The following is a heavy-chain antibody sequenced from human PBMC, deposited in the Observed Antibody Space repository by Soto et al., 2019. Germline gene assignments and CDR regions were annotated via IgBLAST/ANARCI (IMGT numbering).Heavy chain of an antibody. CDR2: ISCDGSNK. V-gene: IGHV3-30*18. CDR1: GFTFSSYG. Sequence: GGSLRLSCAASGFTFSSYGMHWVRQAPGKGLVWAAVISCDGSNKCYADSVKGRFTISRDNSKNTLYLQMNSLRAEDTAVYYCAKDHCTNGVCYYIYYYYGMDVWGQGTTVTVSS. CDR3: AKDHCTNGVCYYIYYYYGMDV. J-gene: IGHJ6*01. D-gene: IGHD2-8*01.